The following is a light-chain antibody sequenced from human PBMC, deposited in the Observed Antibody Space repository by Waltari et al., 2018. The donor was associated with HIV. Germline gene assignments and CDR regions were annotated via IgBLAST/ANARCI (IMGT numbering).Light chain of an antibody. Sequence: EIVLTQSPATLSLSPGDRATLSCRASQSVGYYLAWYQQRPGQGPRLLIYQASARATGIPARFSGSGSGTDFTLTISSLEPEDFAVYYCQHRTDWAKTFGQGTKVE. CDR3: QHRTDWAKT. CDR2: QAS. V-gene: IGKV3-11*01. CDR1: QSVGYY. J-gene: IGKJ1*01.